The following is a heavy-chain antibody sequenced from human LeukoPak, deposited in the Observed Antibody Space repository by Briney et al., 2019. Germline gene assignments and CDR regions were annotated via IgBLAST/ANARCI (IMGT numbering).Heavy chain of an antibody. Sequence: SETLALTCTGSGVSIRSSNNFWGWIRQPPGKGLEWIGSMHYSGTTYYIPSLRSRATISVATSKNQFSLKLSSVTAADTAVYYCARHEEEDGYNAKTFDFWGQGTLVTVSS. CDR3: ARHEEEDGYNAKTFDF. D-gene: IGHD5-24*01. CDR1: GVSIRSSNNF. CDR2: MHYSGTT. V-gene: IGHV4-39*01. J-gene: IGHJ4*02.